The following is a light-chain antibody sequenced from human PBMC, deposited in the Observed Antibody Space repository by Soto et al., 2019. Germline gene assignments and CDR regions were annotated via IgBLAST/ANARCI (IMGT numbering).Light chain of an antibody. CDR3: QQYDRSPRT. CDR1: QSVSSSY. Sequence: EIVLTQSPGTLSLSPGERATLSCRASQSVSSSYLAWYQQKPGQPPRLLIYGASSRATGIPDRFSGSGSGTDFTLTISRLEPEDFAVYYCQQYDRSPRTFGQGTKVDI. CDR2: GAS. J-gene: IGKJ1*01. V-gene: IGKV3-20*01.